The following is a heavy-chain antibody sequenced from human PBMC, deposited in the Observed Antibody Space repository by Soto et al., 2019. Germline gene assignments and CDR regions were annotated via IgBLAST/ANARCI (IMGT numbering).Heavy chain of an antibody. Sequence: GESLKISCKGSGYSFTSYWISWVRQMPGKGLEWMGRIDPSDSYTNYSPSFQGHVTISADKSISTAYLQWSSLKASDTAMYYCARQKQIVVVPAALTTYYYYGMDVWGQGTMVTVSS. CDR1: GYSFTSYW. J-gene: IGHJ6*02. CDR3: ARQKQIVVVPAALTTYYYYGMDV. V-gene: IGHV5-10-1*01. CDR2: IDPSDSYT. D-gene: IGHD2-2*01.